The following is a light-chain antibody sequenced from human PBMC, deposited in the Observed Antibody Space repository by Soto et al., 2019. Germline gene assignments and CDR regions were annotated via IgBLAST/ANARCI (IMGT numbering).Light chain of an antibody. CDR2: RTD. CDR3: ATWDDTLSGPV. Sequence: QSVLTQAPSASEPPGQRVTISCSGSTSNIGNNFVYWYQQLTGAAPRLLMYRTDKRPTGVPDRFSGSKSGTSASLAISGLRSEDQAVYHCATWDDTLSGPVFGGGTKLTVL. J-gene: IGLJ2*01. V-gene: IGLV1-47*01. CDR1: TSNIGNNF.